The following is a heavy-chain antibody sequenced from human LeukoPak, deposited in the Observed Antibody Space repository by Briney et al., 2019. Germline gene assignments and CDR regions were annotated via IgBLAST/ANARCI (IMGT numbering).Heavy chain of an antibody. Sequence: GGSLRLSCAASGFTVSSNYMSWVRQAPGKGLEWVSVMSGSGDSTNYADSVKGRFTISRDNSKNTVYLQMSNLRAEDTAVYYCATSLRFFEYFSNLLDYWGQGTLVTVSS. CDR3: ATSLRFFEYFSNLLDY. V-gene: IGHV3-23*01. D-gene: IGHD3-3*01. J-gene: IGHJ4*02. CDR2: MSGSGDST. CDR1: GFTVSSNY.